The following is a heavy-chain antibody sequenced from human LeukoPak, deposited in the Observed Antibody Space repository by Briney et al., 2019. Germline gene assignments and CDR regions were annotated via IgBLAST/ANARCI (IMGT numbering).Heavy chain of an antibody. V-gene: IGHV4-59*01. CDR1: GGSISSYY. Sequence: SETLSLTCTVSGGSISSYYWSWIRQPPGKGLKWIGYIYYSGSTNYNPSLKSRVTISVDTSKNQFSLKLSSVTAADTAVYYCARDQDWFDPWGQGTLVTVSS. CDR2: IYYSGST. CDR3: ARDQDWFDP. J-gene: IGHJ5*02.